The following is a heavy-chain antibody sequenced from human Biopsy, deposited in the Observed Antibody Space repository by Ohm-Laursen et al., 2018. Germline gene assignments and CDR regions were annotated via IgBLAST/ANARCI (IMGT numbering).Heavy chain of an antibody. J-gene: IGHJ3*02. Sequence: SETLSFTCTVSGGSISGSSWSWIRQAPGKGLEWIGYISYSRDPNYNPSLKSRITISVDASKTQFSQKLTSVTAADTAVYYCAKHGSGWTGDDAFHIWGQGTMVTVSS. CDR2: ISYSRDP. CDR3: AKHGSGWTGDDAFHI. V-gene: IGHV4-59*08. D-gene: IGHD6-19*01. CDR1: GGSISGSS.